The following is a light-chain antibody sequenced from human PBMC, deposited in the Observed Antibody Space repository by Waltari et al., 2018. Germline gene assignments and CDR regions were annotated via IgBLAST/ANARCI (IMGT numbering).Light chain of an antibody. Sequence: EIVMTQSPATLSVSPGERAPLSCRASQSVSSNLAWYQQKPGQAPRLLIYAASTRATGIPARFSGSGSGTEFTLSISSLQSEDFAVYYCQQYNNWPPYTFGQGTKLEIK. CDR1: QSVSSN. CDR3: QQYNNWPPYT. J-gene: IGKJ2*01. V-gene: IGKV3-15*01. CDR2: AAS.